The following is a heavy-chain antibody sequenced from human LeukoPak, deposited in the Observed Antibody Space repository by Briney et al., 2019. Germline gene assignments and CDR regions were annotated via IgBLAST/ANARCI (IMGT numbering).Heavy chain of an antibody. Sequence: SETLSLTCAVYGGSFSGYYWSWIRQPPGKGLEWIGEINHSGSTNYNPSLKSRVTISVDTSKNQFSLKLSSVTAADTAVYYCAREEVIAAAGEGFDYWGQGTLVTVSS. CDR3: AREEVIAAAGEGFDY. CDR2: INHSGST. D-gene: IGHD6-13*01. J-gene: IGHJ4*02. CDR1: GGSFSGYY. V-gene: IGHV4-34*01.